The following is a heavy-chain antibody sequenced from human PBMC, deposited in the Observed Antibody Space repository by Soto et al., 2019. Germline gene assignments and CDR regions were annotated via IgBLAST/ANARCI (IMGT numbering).Heavy chain of an antibody. CDR2: ISYDGREI. Sequence: QVQLLESGGGVVQPGRSLRLSCAVSGFTFNHYAFHWVRQAPGKGLEWVSVISYDGREIYYADPVKGRFTISRDSSNNMVYLYMNSLRPNDTVVYYRARDPVAETGSFVDSLGQGTLVTVSS. CDR3: ARDPVAETGSFVDS. CDR1: GFTFNHYA. D-gene: IGHD2-15*01. V-gene: IGHV3-30-3*01. J-gene: IGHJ4*02.